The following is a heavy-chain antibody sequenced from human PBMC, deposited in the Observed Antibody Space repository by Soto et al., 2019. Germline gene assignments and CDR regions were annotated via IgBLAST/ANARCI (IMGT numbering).Heavy chain of an antibody. V-gene: IGHV4-61*08. CDR2: IYYSGST. CDR1: GGSLRRGGYY. J-gene: IGHJ3*02. CDR3: ARMTMGYSYGYRAFDI. Sequence: PSETPSLTCTVSGGSLRRGGYYWSWIRQPPRKGLEWIGYIYYSGSTNYNPSLKSRVTISVDTSKNRFSLKLNSVTAADTAVYYCARMTMGYSYGYRAFDIWGQGTMVTVSS. D-gene: IGHD5-18*01.